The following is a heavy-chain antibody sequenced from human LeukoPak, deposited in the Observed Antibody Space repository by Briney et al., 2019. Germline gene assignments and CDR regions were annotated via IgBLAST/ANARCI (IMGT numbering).Heavy chain of an antibody. Sequence: GGSLRLSCAASGFTFSSYSMNWVRQAPGKGLEWVSGINWNGGSTGYADSVKGRFTISRDNAKNSLYLQMNSLRAEDTALYYCARAPVTTFSYYYYYMDVWGKGTTVTVSS. V-gene: IGHV3-20*04. CDR2: INWNGGST. CDR1: GFTFSSYS. CDR3: ARAPVTTFSYYYYYMDV. J-gene: IGHJ6*03. D-gene: IGHD4-17*01.